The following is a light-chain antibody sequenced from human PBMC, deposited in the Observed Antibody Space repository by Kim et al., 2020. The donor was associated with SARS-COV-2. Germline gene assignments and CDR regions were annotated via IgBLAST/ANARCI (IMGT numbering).Light chain of an antibody. CDR3: QSYDNSLSGVV. V-gene: IGLV1-40*01. CDR2: GNS. J-gene: IGLJ2*01. Sequence: QRVTIAGTASSSNIGAAYDVHWYQLLPGTAPKLLIYGNSNRPSGVPDRFSGSKSGTSASRAITGLQAEDEADYYCQSYDNSLSGVVFGGGTQLTVL. CDR1: SSNIGAAYD.